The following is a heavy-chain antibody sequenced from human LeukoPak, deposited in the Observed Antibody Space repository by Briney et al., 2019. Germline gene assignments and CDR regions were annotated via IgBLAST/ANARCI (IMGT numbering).Heavy chain of an antibody. Sequence: PGGSLRLSCAASGFTFSSYAMSWVRQAPGKGLEWVSAISGSGGSTYYADSVKGRFTISRDNSKNTLYLQMNSLRAEDTAVYYCAKYYDFWSGYSSDAFHIWGQGTMVTVSS. V-gene: IGHV3-23*01. CDR3: AKYYDFWSGYSSDAFHI. J-gene: IGHJ3*02. CDR1: GFTFSSYA. CDR2: ISGSGGST. D-gene: IGHD3-3*01.